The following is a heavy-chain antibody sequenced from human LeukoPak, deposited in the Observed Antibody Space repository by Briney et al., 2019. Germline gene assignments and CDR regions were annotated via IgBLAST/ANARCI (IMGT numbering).Heavy chain of an antibody. J-gene: IGHJ6*02. D-gene: IGHD6-19*01. Sequence: GASVKVSCKASGYTFTGYYMHWVRQAPGQGLEWMGWINPNSGGTNYAQKFQGRVTMTRDTSISTAYMELSRLRSDDTAVYYCARAEAVAGYVYYYYGMDVWGQGTTVTVS. CDR2: INPNSGGT. V-gene: IGHV1-2*02. CDR1: GYTFTGYY. CDR3: ARAEAVAGYVYYYYGMDV.